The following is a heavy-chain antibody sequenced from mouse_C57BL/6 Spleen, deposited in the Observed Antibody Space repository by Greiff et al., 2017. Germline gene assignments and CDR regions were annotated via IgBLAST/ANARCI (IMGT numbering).Heavy chain of an antibody. CDR1: GYSITSGYY. CDR3: AREGVYDYDGWFAY. J-gene: IGHJ3*01. D-gene: IGHD2-4*01. Sequence: EVKLVESGPGLVKPSQSLSLTCSVTGYSITSGYYWNWIRQFPGNKLEWMGYISYDGSNNYNPSLKNRISITRDTSKNQFFLKLNSVTTEDTATYYCAREGVYDYDGWFAYWGQGTLVTVSA. V-gene: IGHV3-6*01. CDR2: ISYDGSN.